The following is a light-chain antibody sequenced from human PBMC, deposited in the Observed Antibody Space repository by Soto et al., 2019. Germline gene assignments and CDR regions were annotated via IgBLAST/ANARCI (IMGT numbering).Light chain of an antibody. CDR1: QSLSTW. CDR3: QERSF. Sequence: DIQMTQSPSTLSASVGDSVTITCRASQSLSTWLAWYQLKPGKAPKLLIYKASSLQSGVPSRFSGSGSGTEFTLTISSLQPADFATYYCQERSFFGGGTKVEIK. CDR2: KAS. J-gene: IGKJ4*01. V-gene: IGKV1-5*03.